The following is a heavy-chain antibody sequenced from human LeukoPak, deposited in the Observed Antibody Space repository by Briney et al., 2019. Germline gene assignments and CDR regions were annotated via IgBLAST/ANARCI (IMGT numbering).Heavy chain of an antibody. J-gene: IGHJ3*02. CDR1: SGSIISSSYY. CDR2: MYYTGST. V-gene: IGHV4-39*07. Sequence: SETLSLTCTVSSGSIISSSYYWGWIRQPPGKGLEYIASMYYTGSTYYNPSLKSRVTISVDRSKNQFSLKLSSVTAADTAVYYCARLGAYYDSSRDAFDIWGQGTMVTVSS. D-gene: IGHD3-22*01. CDR3: ARLGAYYDSSRDAFDI.